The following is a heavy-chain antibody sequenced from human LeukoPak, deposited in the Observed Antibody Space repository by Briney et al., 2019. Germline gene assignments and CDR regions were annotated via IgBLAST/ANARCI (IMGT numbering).Heavy chain of an antibody. CDR1: GFTLSSYS. Sequence: GGSLRLSCAASGFTLSSYSMNWVREAPGKGLEWVSSISRSSAYIYYADSVKGRFTISRDNAKNSLYLQMNSLRAEDTAVYYCARAPGGGATLAFDIWGQGTMVTVSS. J-gene: IGHJ3*02. CDR3: ARAPGGGATLAFDI. CDR2: ISRSSAYI. V-gene: IGHV3-21*01. D-gene: IGHD1-26*01.